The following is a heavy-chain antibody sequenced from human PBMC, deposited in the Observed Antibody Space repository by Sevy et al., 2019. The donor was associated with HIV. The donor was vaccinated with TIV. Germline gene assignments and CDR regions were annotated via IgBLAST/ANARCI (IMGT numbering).Heavy chain of an antibody. CDR3: ARDPRYCSGGSCYSVLGYYYGMDV. J-gene: IGHJ6*02. D-gene: IGHD2-15*01. Sequence: ASVKVSCKASGYTFTSYGISWVRQAPGQGLEWMGWISAYNGNTNYAQKLQGRVTMTTDTSTSTAYMELRSLRSDDTAGYYCARDPRYCSGGSCYSVLGYYYGMDVWGQGTTVTVSS. CDR2: ISAYNGNT. CDR1: GYTFTSYG. V-gene: IGHV1-18*01.